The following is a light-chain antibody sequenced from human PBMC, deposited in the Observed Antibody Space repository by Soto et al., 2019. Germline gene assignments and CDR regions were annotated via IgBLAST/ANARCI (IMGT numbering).Light chain of an antibody. CDR1: QSITKY. Sequence: DIQMTQSPFSLSASVGARVTITCRASQSITKYLNWYQHKPGKAPKFLIHTASNLQTGVPSRFSCSGSGTDFTLTISSLQPEDSATYHCQQIYNTPVTFGQGTKLEIK. V-gene: IGKV1-39*01. J-gene: IGKJ2*01. CDR2: TAS. CDR3: QQIYNTPVT.